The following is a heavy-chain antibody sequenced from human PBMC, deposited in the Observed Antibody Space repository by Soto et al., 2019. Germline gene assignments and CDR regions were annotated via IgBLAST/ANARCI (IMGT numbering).Heavy chain of an antibody. Sequence: GGSLRLSCAASGFTVSSNYMSWVRQAPGKGLEWVSVIYSGGSTYYADSVKGRFTISRDYSKNTLYLQMNSLRAEDTAVYYCARGLYSGWHYFDYWGQGTLVTVSS. CDR3: ARGLYSGWHYFDY. CDR2: IYSGGST. CDR1: GFTVSSNY. J-gene: IGHJ4*02. V-gene: IGHV3-66*01. D-gene: IGHD5-12*01.